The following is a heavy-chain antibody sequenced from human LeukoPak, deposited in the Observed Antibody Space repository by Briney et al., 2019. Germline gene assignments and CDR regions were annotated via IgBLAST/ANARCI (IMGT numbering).Heavy chain of an antibody. V-gene: IGHV3-30-3*01. J-gene: IGHJ4*02. D-gene: IGHD1-1*01. CDR3: AREGWNLSFDY. CDR1: GFTFSSYA. Sequence: GGSLRLSCAASGFTFSSYAMHWVRQAPGKGLEWVAVISYDGSNKYYADSVKGRFTISRDNSKNTLYLQMNSVRAEDTAVYYCAREGWNLSFDYWGQGTLVTVSS. CDR2: ISYDGSNK.